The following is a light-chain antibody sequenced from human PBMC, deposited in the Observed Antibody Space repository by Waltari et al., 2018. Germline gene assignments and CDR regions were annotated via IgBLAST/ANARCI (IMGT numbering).Light chain of an antibody. CDR2: DAF. J-gene: IGKJ3*01. CDR1: QRVSN. CDR3: QHRDNLGA. V-gene: IGKV3-11*01. Sequence: EIALTQSLATLSLSPGESATLSCRASQRVSNLAWYQHKPGQAPRLLIFDAFDRASGVPARFSGSGSGTDFTLIISSLEAEDSAIYYCQHRDNLGAFGPGTRVEI.